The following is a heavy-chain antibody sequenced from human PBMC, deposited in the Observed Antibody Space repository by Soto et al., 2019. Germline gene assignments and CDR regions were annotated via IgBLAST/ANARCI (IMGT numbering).Heavy chain of an antibody. CDR2: ISASNGNT. D-gene: IGHD3-9*01. CDR1: GYTFTSYG. Sequence: ASVKVSCKASGYTFTSYGISWVRQAPGQGLEWMGWISASNGNTNYAQKLQGRVTMTTDRSTGKTYMELRSLRSDDTAVDYCAWDFRIDILSCYNWFDPWGQGTLVTVSS. J-gene: IGHJ5*02. V-gene: IGHV1-18*01. CDR3: AWDFRIDILSCYNWFDP.